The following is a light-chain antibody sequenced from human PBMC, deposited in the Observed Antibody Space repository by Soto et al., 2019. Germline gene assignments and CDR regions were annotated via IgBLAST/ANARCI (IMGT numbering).Light chain of an antibody. CDR2: DAS. CDR1: QYITNR. Sequence: DIQMTQSPSTLSASVGDRVTITCRASQYITNRLAWYQQKPGKAPKVRIYDASNLQGGVPSRFSGSGFGTAFNLTTSSMQPDDSAAEACEHYGGLWTFGQGTKVDVK. J-gene: IGKJ1*01. V-gene: IGKV1-5*01. CDR3: EHYGGLWT.